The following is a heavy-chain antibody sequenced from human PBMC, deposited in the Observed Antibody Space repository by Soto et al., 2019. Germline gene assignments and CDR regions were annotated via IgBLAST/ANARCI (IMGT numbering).Heavy chain of an antibody. J-gene: IGHJ4*02. CDR2: ISGSGGST. CDR3: AKAIFIAVAGSPLDY. Sequence: EVQLLESGGGLVQPGGSLRLSCAASGFTFSSYAMSWVRQAPGKGLEWVSAISGSGGSTYYADSVKGRFTISRDNSKNKLYLQMNSLRAEDTAVYYCAKAIFIAVAGSPLDYLGQGTLVTVSS. V-gene: IGHV3-23*01. CDR1: GFTFSSYA. D-gene: IGHD6-19*01.